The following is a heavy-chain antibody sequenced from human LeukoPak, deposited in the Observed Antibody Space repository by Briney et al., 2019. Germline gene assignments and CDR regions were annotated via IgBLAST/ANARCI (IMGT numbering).Heavy chain of an antibody. CDR1: GYTFTSYY. CDR2: INPSGGST. V-gene: IGHV1-46*01. CDR3: ARENGGYYYYGMDV. Sequence: ASVKVSCKASGYTFTSYYMHWVRQAPGQGLEWMGIINPSGGSTSYAQKFQGRVIMTRNTSISTAYMELSSLRSEDTAMYYCARENGGYYYYGMDVWGQGTTVTVSS. D-gene: IGHD3-10*01. J-gene: IGHJ6*02.